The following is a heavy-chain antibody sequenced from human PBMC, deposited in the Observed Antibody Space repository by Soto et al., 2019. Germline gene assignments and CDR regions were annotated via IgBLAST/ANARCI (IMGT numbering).Heavy chain of an antibody. J-gene: IGHJ6*02. D-gene: IGHD6-19*01. V-gene: IGHV3-30*18. CDR3: FKAGGSGRHYYSVLEV. CDR2: ISYDGSNK. Sequence: GKGLEWVAVISYDGSNKYYADSVKGRFTITRDNSKNTLYLQMSRLRAEDTAVYYCFKAGGSGRHYYSVLEVLLQGTTDTGFS.